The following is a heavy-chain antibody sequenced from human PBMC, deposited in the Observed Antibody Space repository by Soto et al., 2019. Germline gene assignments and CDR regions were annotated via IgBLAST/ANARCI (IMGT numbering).Heavy chain of an antibody. D-gene: IGHD3-10*01. CDR3: ATYYGSGSYFPDHYYYGMDV. J-gene: IGHJ6*02. CDR1: GFTLNGYA. CDR2: ISSSSVKI. Sequence: GGSLRLSCLASGFTLNGYAMNWVRQAPGKGLEWVSYISSSSVKIDYADSVKGRFTISRDNAKNSLFLQMNSLRAEDTAVYYCATYYGSGSYFPDHYYYGMDVWGQGTTVTVSS. V-gene: IGHV3-48*01.